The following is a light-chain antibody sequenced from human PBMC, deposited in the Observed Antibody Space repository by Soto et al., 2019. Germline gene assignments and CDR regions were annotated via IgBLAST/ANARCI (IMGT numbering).Light chain of an antibody. J-gene: IGLJ2*01. Sequence: QSVLTQPASVSGSPGQSITISCTGTSSDVGGYNYVSWYQQHPGKAPKLMIYDVSDRPSGVSNRFSGSKSGNTASLTISGLQAEDEADYYCSSYTGSDTLEVFGGGTKVTVL. CDR1: SSDVGGYNY. CDR2: DVS. V-gene: IGLV2-14*01. CDR3: SSYTGSDTLEV.